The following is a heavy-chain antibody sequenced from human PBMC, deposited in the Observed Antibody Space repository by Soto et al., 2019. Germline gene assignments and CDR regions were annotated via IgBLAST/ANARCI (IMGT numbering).Heavy chain of an antibody. Sequence: SETLSLTCTVSGGSISSYYWSWIRQPPGKGLEWIGYIYYSGSTNYNPSLKSRVTISVDTSKNQFSLKLSSVTAADTAVYYCARAVFDGDYLFSGFGISDAFDIWGQGTMVTVSS. V-gene: IGHV4-59*01. CDR3: ARAVFDGDYLFSGFGISDAFDI. CDR1: GGSISSYY. CDR2: IYYSGST. D-gene: IGHD4-17*01. J-gene: IGHJ3*02.